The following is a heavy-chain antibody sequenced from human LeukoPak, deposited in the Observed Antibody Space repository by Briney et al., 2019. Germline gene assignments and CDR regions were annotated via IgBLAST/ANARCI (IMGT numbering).Heavy chain of an antibody. Sequence: SETLSLTCTVPGGSLSSYYWRWVRQPPGEGVEWVGYIYYSGSTNYNPSLKSRVTISVDTSKNQFSLKLSSVTAADTAVYYCARSRAVAGTHWFDPWGQGTLVTVSS. CDR2: IYYSGST. J-gene: IGHJ5*02. V-gene: IGHV4-59*01. D-gene: IGHD6-19*01. CDR3: ARSRAVAGTHWFDP. CDR1: GGSLSSYY.